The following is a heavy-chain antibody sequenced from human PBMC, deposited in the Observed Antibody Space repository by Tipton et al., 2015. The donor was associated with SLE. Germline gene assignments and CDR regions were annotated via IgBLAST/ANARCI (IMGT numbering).Heavy chain of an antibody. Sequence: TLSLTCTVSGDSISSYDWSWIRQPPGKGLEWIGYIYNSVPGNYNPSLKSRLTISVDTSKNQFSLSLKTVSAADTAVYYCASELLRDYFSAWGPDYWGQGTLVTVSA. J-gene: IGHJ4*02. V-gene: IGHV4-59*01. D-gene: IGHD6-19*01. CDR2: IYNSVPG. CDR3: ASELLRDYFSAWGPDY. CDR1: GDSISSYD.